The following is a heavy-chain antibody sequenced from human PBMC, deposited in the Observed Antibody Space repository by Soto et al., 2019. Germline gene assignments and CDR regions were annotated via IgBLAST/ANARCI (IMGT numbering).Heavy chain of an antibody. CDR1: GFTFSTYW. Sequence: EVQLVESGGGLVQPGGSLRLSCAASGFTFSTYWMHWVRQAPGKGLVWVSRINSDGSTTDYADSVRGRFTLSRDNAKNRLYLQMNSVGAEDTAVYYCARDQGYCGGGSGYVAGYWGQGTLVTVSS. CDR2: INSDGSTT. CDR3: ARDQGYCGGGSGYVAGY. D-gene: IGHD2-15*01. J-gene: IGHJ4*02. V-gene: IGHV3-74*01.